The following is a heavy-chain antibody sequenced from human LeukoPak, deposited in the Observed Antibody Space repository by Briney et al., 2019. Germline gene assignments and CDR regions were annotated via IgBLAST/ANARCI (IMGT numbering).Heavy chain of an antibody. J-gene: IGHJ5*02. Sequence: GGSLRLSCAASGFTFSSYGMNWVRQAPGKGLEWVSSISSSSSYIYYADSVKGRFTISRGNAKNSLYLQMNSLRAEDTAVYYCARSGRVVAATRWFDPWGQGTLVTVSS. CDR1: GFTFSSYG. D-gene: IGHD2-15*01. CDR3: ARSGRVVAATRWFDP. CDR2: ISSSSSYI. V-gene: IGHV3-21*01.